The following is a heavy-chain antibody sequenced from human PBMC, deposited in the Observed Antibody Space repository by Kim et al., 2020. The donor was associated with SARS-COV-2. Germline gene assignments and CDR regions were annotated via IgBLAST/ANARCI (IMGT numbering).Heavy chain of an antibody. CDR1: GGSISSYY. D-gene: IGHD3-10*01. V-gene: IGHV4-59*01. Sequence: SETLSLTCTVSGGSISSYYWSWIRQPPGKGLEWIGYIYYSGSTNYNPSLKSRVTISVDTSKNQFSLKLSSVTAADTAVYYCARAGSPGDYYYYGMDVWSQGTTVTVSS. J-gene: IGHJ6*02. CDR2: IYYSGST. CDR3: ARAGSPGDYYYYGMDV.